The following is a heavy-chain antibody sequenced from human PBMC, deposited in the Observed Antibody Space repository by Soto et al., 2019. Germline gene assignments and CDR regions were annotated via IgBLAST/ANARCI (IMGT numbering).Heavy chain of an antibody. CDR2: IFSSGST. J-gene: IGHJ4*02. CDR3: AREGSYSAYNFAHGIQLWSFDF. CDR1: GGSINTFY. D-gene: IGHD5-12*01. Sequence: SETLSLTCTVSGGSINTFYWSWVRQPAGKGLEWIGRIFSSGSTSFNPPLESRVAMSVDTSKNHFSLNLSSVTAADMAVYYCAREGSYSAYNFAHGIQLWSFDFWGQGALVT. V-gene: IGHV4-4*07.